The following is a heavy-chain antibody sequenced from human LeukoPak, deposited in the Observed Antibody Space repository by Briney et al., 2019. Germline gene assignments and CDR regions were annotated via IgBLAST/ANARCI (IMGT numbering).Heavy chain of an antibody. CDR1: GGTFSSYT. D-gene: IGHD4-17*01. CDR2: IIPILGIA. J-gene: IGHJ4*02. Sequence: SVKVSCKASGGTFSSYTISWVRQAPGQGLEWMGRIIPILGIANYAQKFQGRVTITADKSTSTAYMELSSLRSKDTAVYYCASGLTVTTVSGGYWGQGTLVTVSS. V-gene: IGHV1-69*02. CDR3: ASGLTVTTVSGGY.